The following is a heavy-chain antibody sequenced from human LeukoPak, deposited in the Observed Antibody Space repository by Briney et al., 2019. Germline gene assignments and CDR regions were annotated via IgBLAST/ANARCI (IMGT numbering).Heavy chain of an antibody. V-gene: IGHV3-23*01. CDR2: FRSIGGNT. J-gene: IGHJ4*02. Sequence: GGSLRLSCAASGFTFSGNAMAGAGQAPGKGLGWVPSFRSIGGNTYYADSVKGRFTISRDNSKNTLYLQVNSLRVEDTALYYCAKGVVSGTYLTDYYFDYWGQGTLVTVSS. CDR3: AKGVVSGTYLTDYYFDY. D-gene: IGHD3-16*02. CDR1: GFTFSGNA.